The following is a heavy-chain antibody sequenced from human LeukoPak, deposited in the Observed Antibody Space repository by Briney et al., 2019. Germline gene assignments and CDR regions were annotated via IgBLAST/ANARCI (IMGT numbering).Heavy chain of an antibody. J-gene: IGHJ4*02. Sequence: ASVKISCKVSGYTFTDYYMHWVQQAPGKGLDWMGLVDPEDGETIYAEKFQGRVTITADTSTDTAYMELSSLRSVDTAVYYCATVGRWGSRVDYWGQGTLVTVSS. CDR3: ATVGRWGSRVDY. CDR1: GYTFTDYY. CDR2: VDPEDGET. D-gene: IGHD7-27*01. V-gene: IGHV1-69-2*01.